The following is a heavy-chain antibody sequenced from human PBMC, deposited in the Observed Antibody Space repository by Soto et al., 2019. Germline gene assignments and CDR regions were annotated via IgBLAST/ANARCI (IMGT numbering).Heavy chain of an antibody. V-gene: IGHV5-51*01. CDR1: DYTFAAYW. CDR3: ARHRRAIVATTDPLDI. Sequence: PGESLKISCKGFDYTFAAYWIGWVRQMPGKGLEWIGFIYPGDSDAKYSPPFQGRVTMSVDKSTRTAYLQWSGLKASDTATYYCARHRRAIVATTDPLDIWGQGTKVTVSS. J-gene: IGHJ3*02. D-gene: IGHD1-26*01. CDR2: IYPGDSDA.